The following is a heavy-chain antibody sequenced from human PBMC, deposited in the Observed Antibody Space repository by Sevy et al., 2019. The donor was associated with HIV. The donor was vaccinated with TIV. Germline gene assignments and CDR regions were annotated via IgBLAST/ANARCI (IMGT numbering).Heavy chain of an antibody. D-gene: IGHD3-10*01. V-gene: IGHV4-59*01. Sequence: SETLSLTCTISGASISSSYWSWIRQSPGKGLEWIGNLRHSGSTHFNPSLSSRVTISLDRSKNQFSLSLTSVTAADTAVYLCARLQDYGSGSFSPWFGPWGQGILVTVSS. CDR1: GASISSSY. J-gene: IGHJ5*02. CDR2: LRHSGST. CDR3: ARLQDYGSGSFSPWFGP.